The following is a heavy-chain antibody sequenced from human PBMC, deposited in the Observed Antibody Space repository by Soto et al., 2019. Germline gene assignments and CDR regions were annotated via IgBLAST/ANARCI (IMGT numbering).Heavy chain of an antibody. CDR2: IYYSGST. J-gene: IGHJ6*02. V-gene: IGHV4-59*01. CDR1: GGSISSYY. D-gene: IGHD2-15*01. Sequence: PSETLSLTCTVSGGSISSYYWSWIRQPPGKGLEWIGYIYYSGSTNYNPSLKSRVTISVDTSKNQFSLKLYSVTAADTAVYYCAREQVVAKGCYYFGLYVWGQGTTVTVSS. CDR3: AREQVVAKGCYYFGLYV.